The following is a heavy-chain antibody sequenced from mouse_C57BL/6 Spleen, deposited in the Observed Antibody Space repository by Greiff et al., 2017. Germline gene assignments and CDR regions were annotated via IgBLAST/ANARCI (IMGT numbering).Heavy chain of an antibody. CDR2: INPNNGGT. CDR1: GYTFTDYY. Sequence: EVQLQQSGPELVKPGASVKISCKASGYTFTDYYMNWVKQSHGKSLEWIGDINPNNGGTSYNQKFKGKATLTVDKSSSTAYMELRSLTSEDSAVYYCARENYSNYAWFAYWGQGTLVTVSA. D-gene: IGHD2-5*01. CDR3: ARENYSNYAWFAY. J-gene: IGHJ3*01. V-gene: IGHV1-26*01.